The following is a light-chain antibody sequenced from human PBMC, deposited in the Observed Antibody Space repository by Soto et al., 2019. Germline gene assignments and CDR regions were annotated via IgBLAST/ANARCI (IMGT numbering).Light chain of an antibody. J-gene: IGKJ3*01. CDR1: QSVSSNY. CDR3: QQYGSSPFT. Sequence: EIVLTQSPGTLALSPGERATLSCRASQSVSSNYLTWYQQKPGQAPRLLIHGASSRATGIPDRFSGSGSGTDFTLTISGLETEDFAVYYCQQYGSSPFTFGPGTKVDIK. CDR2: GAS. V-gene: IGKV3-20*01.